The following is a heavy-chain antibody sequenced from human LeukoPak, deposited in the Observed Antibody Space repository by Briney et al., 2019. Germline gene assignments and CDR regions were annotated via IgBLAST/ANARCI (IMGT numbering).Heavy chain of an antibody. J-gene: IGHJ4*02. CDR1: GFSLSTGGVG. CDR3: AHSPTTGTISGGIDY. V-gene: IGHV2-5*02. Sequence: ESGPRPGNSTQTLTLTCTVSGFSLSTGGVGVGCSRQSPGKVLVGVALIYWDDYKGYRPSPKSRPTITKDTSKNQVVLTVTNMDPVDTDTYYCAHSPTTGTISGGIDYWGQGTLVTVSS. D-gene: IGHD1-1*01. CDR2: IYWDDYK.